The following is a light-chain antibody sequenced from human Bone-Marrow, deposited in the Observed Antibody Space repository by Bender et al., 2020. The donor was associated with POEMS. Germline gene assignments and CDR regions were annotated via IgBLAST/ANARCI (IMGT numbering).Light chain of an antibody. CDR3: AVWDDSLNGWV. Sequence: QSVLTQSPSASGTPGQRVTISCSGGSSNIGAHAVNWYQHLPGTAPKPLIHSSHRRPSEVPDRFSGSRSGTSASLAVSGLQSEDEAGYYCAVWDDSLNGWVFGGGTKLTVL. CDR1: SSNIGAHA. J-gene: IGLJ3*02. V-gene: IGLV1-44*01. CDR2: SSH.